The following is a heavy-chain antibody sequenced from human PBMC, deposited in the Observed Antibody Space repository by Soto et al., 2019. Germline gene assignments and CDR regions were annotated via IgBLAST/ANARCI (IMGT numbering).Heavy chain of an antibody. CDR1: GGSFSGYY. CDR3: ARYCGGDCYFYYYYGMDV. D-gene: IGHD2-21*02. J-gene: IGHJ6*02. Sequence: QVQLQQWGAGLLKPSETLSLTCAVYGGSFSGYYWSWIRQPPGKGLEWIGEINHSGSTNYNPSLKSRVTISVDTSKNQFSLKLSSVTAADTAVYYCARYCGGDCYFYYYYGMDVWGQGTTVTVSS. V-gene: IGHV4-34*01. CDR2: INHSGST.